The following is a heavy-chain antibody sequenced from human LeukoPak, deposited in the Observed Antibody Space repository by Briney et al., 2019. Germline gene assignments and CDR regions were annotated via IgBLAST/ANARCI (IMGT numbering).Heavy chain of an antibody. D-gene: IGHD3-22*01. CDR3: VRSTSVNYDSSGYSALDY. Sequence: AGPLRLSCAASGFTFSSYSMNWVRQATGKGLEWVSSISSSSSYIYNADSVKGRFTISRDNAKNSLYLQMNSLRAEDTAVYYCVRSTSVNYDSSGYSALDYWGQGTLVTVSS. CDR2: ISSSSSYI. J-gene: IGHJ4*02. V-gene: IGHV3-21*01. CDR1: GFTFSSYS.